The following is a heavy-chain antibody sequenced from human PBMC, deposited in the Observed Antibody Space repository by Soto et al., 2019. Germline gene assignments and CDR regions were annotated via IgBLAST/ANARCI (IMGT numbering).Heavy chain of an antibody. CDR1: GGTFSSYS. CDR3: TRDGGRNSGGIDY. V-gene: IGHV1-69*01. CDR2: IIPIFSTA. D-gene: IGHD1-26*01. J-gene: IGHJ4*02. Sequence: QVQLVQSGAEVKKPGSSVKVSCKASGGTFSSYSINWVRQAPGQGLEWMGEIIPIFSTANYAQKFKGRVKNTADDATSTAYMELSSMRTEDTAVYYGTRDGGRNSGGIDYWGQGTLVTVSS.